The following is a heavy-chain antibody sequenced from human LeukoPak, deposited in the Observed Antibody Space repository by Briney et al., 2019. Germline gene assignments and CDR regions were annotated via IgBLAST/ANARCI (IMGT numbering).Heavy chain of an antibody. CDR3: ARVSAITGTFFDY. CDR1: GGSISSSSYY. D-gene: IGHD1-7*01. V-gene: IGHV4-39*01. J-gene: IGHJ4*02. Sequence: ASETLSLTCTVSGGSISSSSYYWGWIRQPPGKGLEWIGNMYYSGSTYYNPSLKSRVTISVDTSNNQFSLKLSSVTAADTAVYYCARVSAITGTFFDYWGQGTLVTVSS. CDR2: MYYSGST.